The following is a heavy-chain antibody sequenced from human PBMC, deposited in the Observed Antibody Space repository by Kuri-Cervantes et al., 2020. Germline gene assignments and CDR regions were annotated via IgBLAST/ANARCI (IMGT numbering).Heavy chain of an antibody. J-gene: IGHJ3*02. D-gene: IGHD6-13*01. V-gene: IGHV3-15*01. CDR2: IKNRTDGWTT. Sequence: GGSLRLSCAASGFTLSNAWIRWVRQAPGKGLEWVSRIKNRTDGWTTDYAAPVKGRFTISRDDSKNTLYLQMNSLKTEDTAVYYCTTEQDSSSWYWYGAFDIWGQGTMVTVSS. CDR1: GFTLSNAW. CDR3: TTEQDSSSWYWYGAFDI.